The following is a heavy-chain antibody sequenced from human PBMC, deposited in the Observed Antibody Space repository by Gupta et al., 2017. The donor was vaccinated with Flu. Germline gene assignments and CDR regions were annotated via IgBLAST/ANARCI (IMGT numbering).Heavy chain of an antibody. CDR3: ARGGYSDQYDAFDI. J-gene: IGHJ3*02. CDR1: RNYP. D-gene: IGHD3-22*01. CDR2: IGTSFDT. V-gene: IGHV3-13*01. Sequence: RNYPMHWVRQATGKGLEWVSAIGTSFDTYYVDSVKGRFTISREDATNSLYLQMNSLTVGDTAVYYCARGGYSDQYDAFDIWGQGTMVTVSS.